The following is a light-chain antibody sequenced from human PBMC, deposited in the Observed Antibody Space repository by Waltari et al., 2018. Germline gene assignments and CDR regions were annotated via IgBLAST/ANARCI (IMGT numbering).Light chain of an antibody. CDR3: QQLNSA. CDR1: QDISNY. V-gene: IGKV1-9*01. CDR2: AAS. J-gene: IGKJ3*01. Sequence: IQLTQSPSSLSASVGDSVTITCRASQDISNYLAWYQEKPGKAPKVLISAASTLQSGVPSWFSGSGSGTDFTLTISSLQPEDFANYYCQQLNSAFGPGTKVDI.